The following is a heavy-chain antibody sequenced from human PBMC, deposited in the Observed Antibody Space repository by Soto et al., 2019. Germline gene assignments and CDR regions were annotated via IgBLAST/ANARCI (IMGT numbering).Heavy chain of an antibody. CDR2: ISGSGGST. V-gene: IGHV3-23*01. D-gene: IGHD3-10*01. J-gene: IGHJ6*02. Sequence: PGGSLRLSCAASGFTFSSYAMRWVRQAPWKGLEWVSAISGSGGSTYYADSVNGRFTISRDNSKNTLYLQMNSLRAEDTAVYYCAKELTIVRGKTSGMDVWGQGTTVTVSS. CDR1: GFTFSSYA. CDR3: AKELTIVRGKTSGMDV.